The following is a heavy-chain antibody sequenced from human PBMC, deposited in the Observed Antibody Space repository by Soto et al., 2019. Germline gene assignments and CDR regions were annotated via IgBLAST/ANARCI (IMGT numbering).Heavy chain of an antibody. V-gene: IGHV3-23*01. CDR3: AKGRAARGPGLYYFDY. J-gene: IGHJ4*02. Sequence: GGSLRLSCAASGFTFSSYAMSWVRQAPGKGLEWVSGISGSGGSTYFADSVKGRFTISRDNSKNTLYLQMNSLRAEDTAVFYCAKGRAARGPGLYYFDYWGQGTLVTVSS. CDR2: ISGSGGST. D-gene: IGHD3-16*01. CDR1: GFTFSSYA.